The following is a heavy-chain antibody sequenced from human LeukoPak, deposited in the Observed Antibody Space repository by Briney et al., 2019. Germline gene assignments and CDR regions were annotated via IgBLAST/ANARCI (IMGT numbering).Heavy chain of an antibody. CDR3: AKVRMITMIAYDAFDI. V-gene: IGHV3-23*01. J-gene: IGHJ3*02. Sequence: GSLRLSCAASGFTFSTYAMNWVRQAPGKGLEWVSAISGGSSSTYCADSVKGRFTISRDNSKNTLYLQMNSLRAEDTAVYYCAKVRMITMIAYDAFDIWGQGTMVTVSS. CDR1: GFTFSTYA. CDR2: ISGGSSST. D-gene: IGHD3-22*01.